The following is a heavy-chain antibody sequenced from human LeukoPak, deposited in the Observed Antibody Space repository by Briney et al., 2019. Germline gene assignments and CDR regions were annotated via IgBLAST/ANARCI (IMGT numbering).Heavy chain of an antibody. D-gene: IGHD5-12*01. CDR1: GFTFSDYY. CDR3: ARGGYSGYDALDY. Sequence: PGGSLRLSCAASGFTFSDYYMSWIRQAPGKGLEWVSYISSSGSTIYYADSVKGRFTVSRDNAKTSLYLQMNSLRAEDTAVYYCARGGYSGYDALDYWGQGTLVTVSS. CDR2: ISSSGSTI. J-gene: IGHJ4*02. V-gene: IGHV3-11*01.